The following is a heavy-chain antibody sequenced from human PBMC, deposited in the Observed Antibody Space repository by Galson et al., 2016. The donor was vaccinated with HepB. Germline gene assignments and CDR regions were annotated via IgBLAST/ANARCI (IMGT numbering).Heavy chain of an antibody. Sequence: SLRLSCAASGFTFSNAWMSWVRQAPGKGLEWVGHIKSKTDGGTTDYAAPVKGRFSISRDDSKNTLYLQMNSLKTEDPAVYYCTTAFNWNYGSYYYYYYGMDVRGKGTTVTVSS. CDR2: IKSKTDGGTT. J-gene: IGHJ6*04. CDR1: GFTFSNAW. D-gene: IGHD1-7*01. CDR3: TTAFNWNYGSYYYYYYGMDV. V-gene: IGHV3-15*01.